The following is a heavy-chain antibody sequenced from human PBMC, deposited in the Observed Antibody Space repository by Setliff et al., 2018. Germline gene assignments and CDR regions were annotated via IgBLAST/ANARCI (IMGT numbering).Heavy chain of an antibody. J-gene: IGHJ4*02. V-gene: IGHV3-30*04. Sequence: SLRLSCEASGFRYSNNAFHWVRQTPGKGLECVAVISYDGTITHYVDSVKGRFSISRDNTQNTLYLQMNSLSPEDTALYYCSSSSGGNYEAYFDYWGQGTLVTVSS. CDR3: SSSSGGNYEAYFDY. CDR2: ISYDGTIT. CDR1: GFRYSNNA. D-gene: IGHD2-15*01.